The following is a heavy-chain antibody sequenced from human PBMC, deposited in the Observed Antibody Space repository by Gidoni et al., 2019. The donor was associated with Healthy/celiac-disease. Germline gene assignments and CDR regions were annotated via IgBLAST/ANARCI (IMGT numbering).Heavy chain of an antibody. V-gene: IGHV3-48*03. D-gene: IGHD6-6*01. CDR3: ARTDGWSSSTLGRYYYYGMDV. J-gene: IGHJ6*02. Sequence: RQAPWKGLGWVSYISSSGSTIYYADSVKGRFTISRDNAKNSLYLQMNSLRAEDTAVYYCARTDGWSSSTLGRYYYYGMDVWGQGTTVTVSS. CDR2: ISSSGSTI.